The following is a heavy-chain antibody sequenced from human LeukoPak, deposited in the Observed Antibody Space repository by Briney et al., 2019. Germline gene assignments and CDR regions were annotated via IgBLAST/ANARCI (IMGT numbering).Heavy chain of an antibody. Sequence: GGSLRLSCAVSGITLSNYGMSWVRQAPGKGLEWVAGISDSGGSTKYADSVKGRFTISRDNPKNTLFLQMNSLRAEDAAVYFCAKRGVVIRVVLVGFHKEAYYFESWGQGALVTVSS. CDR2: ISDSGGST. CDR3: AKRGVVIRVVLVGFHKEAYYFES. D-gene: IGHD3/OR15-3a*01. V-gene: IGHV3-23*01. J-gene: IGHJ4*02. CDR1: GITLSNYG.